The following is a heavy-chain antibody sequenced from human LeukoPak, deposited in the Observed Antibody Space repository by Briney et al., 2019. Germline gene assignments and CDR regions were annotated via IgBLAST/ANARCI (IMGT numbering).Heavy chain of an antibody. CDR2: FSGSGGST. D-gene: IGHD1-26*01. V-gene: IGHV3-23*01. CDR1: GFTFSSYA. CDR3: AREIRGYSYFDY. Sequence: GGSLRLSCAASGFTFSSYAMSWVRQAPGKGLEWVSAFSGSGGSTSYAGSVKGRFTISRDNSKNSLYLQMNSLRAEDTAVYYCAREIRGYSYFDYWGRGTLVTVSS. J-gene: IGHJ4*02.